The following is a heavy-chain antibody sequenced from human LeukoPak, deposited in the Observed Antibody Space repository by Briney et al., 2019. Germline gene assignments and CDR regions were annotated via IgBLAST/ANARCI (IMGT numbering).Heavy chain of an antibody. CDR3: ARVPDGEQYYFDY. D-gene: IGHD4-17*01. J-gene: IGHJ4*02. V-gene: IGHV3-33*01. CDR1: GFTFSSYG. CDR2: IWYDGSNK. Sequence: GGSLRLSCAASGFTFSSYGMHWVRQAPGKGLEWVAVIWYDGSNKYYADSVKGRFTISRDNSKNTLYLQMNSLRAEDTAVYYCARVPDGEQYYFDYWGQGTLVTVSS.